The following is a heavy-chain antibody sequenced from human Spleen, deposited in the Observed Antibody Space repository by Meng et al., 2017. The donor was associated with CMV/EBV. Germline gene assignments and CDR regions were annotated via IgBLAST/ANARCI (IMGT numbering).Heavy chain of an antibody. CDR3: ARSITIFQIDY. D-gene: IGHD3-9*01. J-gene: IGHJ4*02. CDR1: GYTFTSYG. CDR2: INTYNGNT. Sequence: ASVKVSCKASGYTFTSYGISWVRQAPGQGLEWMGWINTYNGNTKYAQKFQDRVIMTTDRSTRTVFMELRSLRSDDTAVYYCARSITIFQIDYWGQGTLVTVSS. V-gene: IGHV1-18*01.